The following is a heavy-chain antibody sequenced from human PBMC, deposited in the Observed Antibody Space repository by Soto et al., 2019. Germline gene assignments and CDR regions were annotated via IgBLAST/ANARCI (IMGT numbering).Heavy chain of an antibody. V-gene: IGHV3-21*01. J-gene: IGHJ6*02. CDR3: ASRHDSGDNLYYYYGMDV. Sequence: EVQLVESGGGLVKPGGSLRLSCAASGFTFSSYSMNWVRQAPGKGLEWVSSISSSSSYIYYADSVKGRFTISRDNAKNSLYLQMNRPRAQDTAVYYCASRHDSGDNLYYYYGMDVWGQGAKVTVSS. D-gene: IGHD4-17*01. CDR2: ISSSSSYI. CDR1: GFTFSSYS.